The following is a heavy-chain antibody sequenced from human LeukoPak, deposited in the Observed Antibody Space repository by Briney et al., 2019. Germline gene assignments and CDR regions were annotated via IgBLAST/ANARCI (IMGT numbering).Heavy chain of an antibody. D-gene: IGHD3-16*02. Sequence: SVKVSCKASGGTFSSYAISWVRQAPGQGLEWMGGIIPIFGTANYAQKFQGRVTITADESTSTAYMELSSLRSEDTAVYYCVKDRVVYRGSYRFDYWGQGTLVTVSS. CDR1: GGTFSSYA. CDR2: IIPIFGTA. J-gene: IGHJ4*02. V-gene: IGHV1-69*13. CDR3: VKDRVVYRGSYRFDY.